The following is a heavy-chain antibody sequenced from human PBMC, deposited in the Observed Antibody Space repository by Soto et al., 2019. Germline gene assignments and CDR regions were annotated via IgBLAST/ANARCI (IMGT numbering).Heavy chain of an antibody. V-gene: IGHV1-46*01. CDR2: INPASGST. CDR3: ARDLAAGDH. Sequence: QVQLVQSGAEVKKPGASVKLTCRTSGYTFTHYYIHWVRQAPGQGLEWLAIINPASGSTNYAQDFQGRVTLTMDTSTTTGDMELSGLRAEDMAIFYCARDLAAGDHWGQGTLVTVSS. D-gene: IGHD6-13*01. J-gene: IGHJ4*02. CDR1: GYTFTHYY.